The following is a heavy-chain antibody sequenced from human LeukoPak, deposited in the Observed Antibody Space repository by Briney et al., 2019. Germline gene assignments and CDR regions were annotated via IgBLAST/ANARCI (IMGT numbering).Heavy chain of an antibody. CDR1: GGSISSYY. V-gene: IGHV4-38-2*02. CDR2: IYHSGST. Sequence: SETLSLTCTVSGGSISSYYWGWIRQPPGKGLEWIGSIYHSGSTYYNPSLKSRVTISVDTSMNQFSLKLSSVTAADTAVYYCASRYYDFWSGYSAFDYWGQGTLVTVSS. J-gene: IGHJ4*02. CDR3: ASRYYDFWSGYSAFDY. D-gene: IGHD3-3*01.